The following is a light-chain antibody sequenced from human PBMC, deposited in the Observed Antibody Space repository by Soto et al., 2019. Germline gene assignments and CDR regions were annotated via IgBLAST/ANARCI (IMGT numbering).Light chain of an antibody. CDR3: SSFSSSSTPYV. CDR1: STDVGGYKY. J-gene: IGLJ1*01. Sequence: QSALTQPASVSGSPGQSITISCTGTSTDVGGYKYVSWYQQHPGTAPKLMIFEVNGRPSGVSDRFSGSKSGNTASLTISGFQPEDEADYYCSSFSSSSTPYVFGTGTKLTVL. V-gene: IGLV2-14*01. CDR2: EVN.